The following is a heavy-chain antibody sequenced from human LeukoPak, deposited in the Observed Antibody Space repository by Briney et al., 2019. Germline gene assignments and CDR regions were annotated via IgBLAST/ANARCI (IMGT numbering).Heavy chain of an antibody. J-gene: IGHJ5*02. CDR3: ARETGGCSSTSCYIFDP. D-gene: IGHD2-2*02. V-gene: IGHV1-46*01. CDR2: INPSGGST. Sequence: GASVKVSCKASGYTFTSYYMHWVRQAPGQGLEWMGIINPSGGSTSYAQKFQGRVTMTRDTSTSTVYMELSSLRSEDTAVYYCARETGGCSSTSCYIFDPWGQGTLVTVSS. CDR1: GYTFTSYY.